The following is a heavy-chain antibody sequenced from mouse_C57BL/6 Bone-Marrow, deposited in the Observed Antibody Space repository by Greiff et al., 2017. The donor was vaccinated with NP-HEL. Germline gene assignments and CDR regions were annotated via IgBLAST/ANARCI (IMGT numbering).Heavy chain of an antibody. Sequence: DVQLQESGPGLVKPSQSLSLTCSVTGYSITSGYYWNWIRQFPGNKLEWMGYISYDGSNNYNPSLKNRISITRDTSKNQFFLKLNSVTTEDTATYYCARADYGSSFDYWGQGTTLTVSS. J-gene: IGHJ2*01. CDR1: GYSITSGYY. D-gene: IGHD1-1*01. CDR3: ARADYGSSFDY. CDR2: ISYDGSN. V-gene: IGHV3-6*01.